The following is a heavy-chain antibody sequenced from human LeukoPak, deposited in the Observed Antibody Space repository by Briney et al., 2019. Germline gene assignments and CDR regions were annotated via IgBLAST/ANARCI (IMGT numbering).Heavy chain of an antibody. CDR1: GYTFSGSY. V-gene: IGHV1-18*01. CDR2: ISAYNGNT. CDR3: AREPSTVTTVYGMDV. J-gene: IGHJ6*02. D-gene: IGHD4-17*01. Sequence: ASVKVSCKASGYTFSGSYLHWVRQAPGQGLEWMGWISAYNGNTNYAQKLQGRVTMTTDTSTSTAYMELSRLRSDDTAVYYCAREPSTVTTVYGMDVWGQGTTVTVSS.